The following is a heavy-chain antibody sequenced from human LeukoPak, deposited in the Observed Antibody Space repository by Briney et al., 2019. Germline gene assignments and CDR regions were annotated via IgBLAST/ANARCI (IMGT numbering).Heavy chain of an antibody. CDR2: VSAYNGNT. CDR3: ARVPLRYFDWEYYGMDV. Sequence: GASVKVSCKASGYTFTSHGISWVRQAPGQGLEWMGWVSAYNGNTNYAQKLQGRVTMTTDTSTSTAYMELRSLRSDDTAVYYCARVPLRYFDWEYYGMDVWGQGTTVTVSS. CDR1: GYTFTSHG. V-gene: IGHV1-18*01. D-gene: IGHD3-9*01. J-gene: IGHJ6*02.